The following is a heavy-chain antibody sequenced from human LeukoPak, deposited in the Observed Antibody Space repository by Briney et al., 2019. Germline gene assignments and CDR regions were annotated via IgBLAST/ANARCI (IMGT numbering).Heavy chain of an antibody. V-gene: IGHV3-7*01. Sequence: QPGVSLRLFCVASGFTFTNYWMSWVPQAPGKGLEWVTNVNQDGSGKYYVDSVKGRFTISKDNAKNSLYLQMNSLRAEDTAVYYCTGANYGPAYWGQGTLVTVSS. J-gene: IGHJ4*02. D-gene: IGHD5-24*01. CDR1: GFTFTNYW. CDR3: TGANYGPAY. CDR2: VNQDGSGK.